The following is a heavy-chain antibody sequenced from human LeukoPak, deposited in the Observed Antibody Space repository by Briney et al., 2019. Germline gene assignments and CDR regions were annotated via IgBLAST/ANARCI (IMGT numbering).Heavy chain of an antibody. CDR1: GYTFTSYG. D-gene: IGHD3-22*01. CDR2: ISAYNGNT. J-gene: IGHJ3*02. CDR3: ARDPHYYDSSGYTRAAFDI. Sequence: ASVKVSCKASGYTFTSYGISWVRQAPGQGLEWMGWISAYNGNTNYAQKLQGRVTMTTDTSTSTAYMELRSLRSDDTAVYYCARDPHYYDSSGYTRAAFDIWGQGTMVTVSS. V-gene: IGHV1-18*01.